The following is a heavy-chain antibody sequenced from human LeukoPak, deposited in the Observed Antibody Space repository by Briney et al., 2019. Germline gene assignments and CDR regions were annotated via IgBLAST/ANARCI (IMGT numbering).Heavy chain of an antibody. CDR2: IWYDGKTT. CDR3: AREEGADGTSGINS. V-gene: IGHV3-33*01. Sequence: GGSQRLFCAASGFTFSTYGTHWPRHAPGRGLVCVSDIWYDGKTTSYADSLKGRVTISRDNSKKTLYLQMNSLRPEDTAVYYWAREEGADGTSGINSWGQGTLVIVSS. CDR1: GFTFSTYG. J-gene: IGHJ4*02. D-gene: IGHD4-23*01.